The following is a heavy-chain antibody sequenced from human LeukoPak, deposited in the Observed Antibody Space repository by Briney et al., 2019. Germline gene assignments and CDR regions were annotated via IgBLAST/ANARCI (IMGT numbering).Heavy chain of an antibody. J-gene: IGHJ6*02. Sequence: GGSLRLSCAASGFTVSSNYMSWVRQAPGKGQEWVSVIYSGGSTYYADSVKGRFTISRDNSKNTLYLQMNSLRAEDTAVYYCARALGGYYGMDVWGQGTTVAVSS. CDR1: GFTVSSNY. CDR3: ARALGGYYGMDV. CDR2: IYSGGST. D-gene: IGHD3-16*01. V-gene: IGHV3-53*01.